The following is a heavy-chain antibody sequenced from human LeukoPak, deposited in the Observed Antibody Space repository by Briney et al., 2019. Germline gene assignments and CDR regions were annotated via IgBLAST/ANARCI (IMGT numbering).Heavy chain of an antibody. Sequence: GASVKVSCKASGYTFTGYYMHWVRQAPGQGLEWMGVIIPVFGTANYAQNFRARVTITTDEAMTTSYMELSSLGSEDTAVYYCARGYSSTQNWFDPWGQGTLVTVSS. J-gene: IGHJ5*02. CDR3: ARGYSSTQNWFDP. CDR1: GYTFTGYY. V-gene: IGHV1-69*05. CDR2: IIPVFGTA. D-gene: IGHD6-13*01.